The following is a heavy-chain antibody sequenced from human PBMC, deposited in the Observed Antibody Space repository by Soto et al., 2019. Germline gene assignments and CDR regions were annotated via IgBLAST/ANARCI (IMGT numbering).Heavy chain of an antibody. CDR1: GYTFTSYG. D-gene: IGHD6-19*01. CDR2: ISAYNGNT. V-gene: IGHV1-18*01. Sequence: EASVKVSCKASGYTFTSYGISWVRQAPGQGLEWMGWISAYNGNTNYAQKLQGRVTMTTDTSTSTAYMELRSLRSDDTAVYYCARWSSGWYDPRYDYWGQGTLVTVSS. CDR3: ARWSSGWYDPRYDY. J-gene: IGHJ4*02.